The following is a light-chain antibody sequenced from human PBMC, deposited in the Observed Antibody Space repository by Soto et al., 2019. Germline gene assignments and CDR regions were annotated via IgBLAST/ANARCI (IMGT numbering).Light chain of an antibody. CDR2: EGT. Sequence: QSVLTQPASVSGSPGQSITISCTGTSSDVGSYDLVSWYQHHPGKAPKLIIYEGTERPSGVSNRFSGSKSGNTASLTISGLQAEDEADYYCCSYEGLFGNGKKVTVL. V-gene: IGLV2-23*01. CDR3: CSYEGL. J-gene: IGLJ1*01. CDR1: SSDVGSYDL.